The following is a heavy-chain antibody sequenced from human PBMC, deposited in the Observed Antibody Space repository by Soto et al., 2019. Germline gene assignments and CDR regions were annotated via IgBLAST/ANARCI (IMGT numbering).Heavy chain of an antibody. V-gene: IGHV1-69*01. CDR1: GGTFSSYA. Sequence: QVQLVQSGAEVKKPGSSVKVSCKASGGTFSSYAISWVRQAPGQGLEWMGGIIPIFGTANYAQKFQGRVTITADESTSTAYMELSSLSSEDTAVYYCARGSGSYSDYYYYGMDVWGQGTTVTVSS. D-gene: IGHD1-26*01. CDR2: IIPIFGTA. J-gene: IGHJ6*02. CDR3: ARGSGSYSDYYYYGMDV.